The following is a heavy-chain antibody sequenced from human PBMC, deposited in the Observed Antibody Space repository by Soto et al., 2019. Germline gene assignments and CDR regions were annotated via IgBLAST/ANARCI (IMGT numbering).Heavy chain of an antibody. V-gene: IGHV4-4*02. J-gene: IGHJ4*02. CDR1: SGSISSSNW. CDR3: ASSRRNAVTTLRTFDY. Sequence: QVQLQESGPGLVKPSGTLSLTCAVSSGSISSSNWWSWVRQPPGKGLEWIGEIYHSGSTNYNPSLKSRVTISVDKSKNQFSLKLSSVTAADTAVYYCASSRRNAVTTLRTFDYWGQGTLVTVSS. CDR2: IYHSGST. D-gene: IGHD4-17*01.